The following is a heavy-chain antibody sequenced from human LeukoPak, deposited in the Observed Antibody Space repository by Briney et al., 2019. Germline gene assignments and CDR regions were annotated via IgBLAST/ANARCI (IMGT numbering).Heavy chain of an antibody. CDR2: ISYDGSNK. J-gene: IGHJ5*02. D-gene: IGHD1-26*01. Sequence: RSLRLSCAASGFTFSSYAMHWVRPAPGKGLEWVAVISYDGSNKYYADSVKGRFTISRDNSKNTLYLQMNSLRAEDTAVYYCAKSYNPSNWFDPWGQGTLVTVSS. CDR1: GFTFSSYA. CDR3: AKSYNPSNWFDP. V-gene: IGHV3-30-3*01.